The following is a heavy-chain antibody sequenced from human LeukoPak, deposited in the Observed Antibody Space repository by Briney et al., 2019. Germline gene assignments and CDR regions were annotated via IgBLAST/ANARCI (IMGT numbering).Heavy chain of an antibody. V-gene: IGHV4-39*01. D-gene: IGHD2-2*01. CDR2: IYYSGST. J-gene: IGHJ4*02. CDR3: ARLDCSSTSCLVGFDY. CDR1: GGSISSSSYY. Sequence: PSETLSLTCTVSGGSISSSSYYWGWIRQPPGKGLEWIGSIYYSGSTYYNPSLKSRVTISVDTSKNQFSLKLSSVTAADTAVYYCARLDCSSTSCLVGFDYWGQGTLVTASS.